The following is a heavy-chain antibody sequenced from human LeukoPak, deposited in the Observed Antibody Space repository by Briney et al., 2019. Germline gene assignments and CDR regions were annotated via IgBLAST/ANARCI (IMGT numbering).Heavy chain of an antibody. D-gene: IGHD6-13*01. J-gene: IGHJ4*02. Sequence: GGSLRLSCAASGFTVSNSFMSWVRQAPRKGLEWVSVYSGGTTYYADSVKGRFTISRDNSKNTLYLQMNSLRAEDTALYYCARDDRIAAAGTFDYWGQGTLVTVSS. CDR2: YSGGTT. V-gene: IGHV3-53*01. CDR1: GFTVSNSF. CDR3: ARDDRIAAAGTFDY.